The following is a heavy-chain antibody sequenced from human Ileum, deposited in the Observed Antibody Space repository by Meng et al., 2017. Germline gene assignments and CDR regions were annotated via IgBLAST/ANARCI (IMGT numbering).Heavy chain of an antibody. J-gene: IGHJ4*02. D-gene: IGHD1-26*01. CDR3: ARDRGATYSFDY. CDR1: GYTFINNA. V-gene: IGHV1-3*01. Sequence: QVQLVQAGAEGKKPGAAGKGSCKASGYTFINNALHWMRQAPGQSLEWVGWINAGIGDTKYSQNLQGRVTITRDTSASTTYMELRSLKSEDTATYYCARDRGATYSFDYWGQGTLVTVSS. CDR2: INAGIGDT.